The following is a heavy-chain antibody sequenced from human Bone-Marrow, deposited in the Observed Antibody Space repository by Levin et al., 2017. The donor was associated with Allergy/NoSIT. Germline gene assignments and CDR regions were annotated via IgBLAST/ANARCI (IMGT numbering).Heavy chain of an antibody. D-gene: IGHD6-13*01. CDR3: ARGPSGYSSSWYREWGY. J-gene: IGHJ4*02. CDR1: GGSFSGYY. V-gene: IGHV4-34*01. CDR2: INHSGST. Sequence: SETLSLTCAVYGGSFSGYYWSWIRQPPGKGLEWIGEINHSGSTNYNPSLKSRVTISVDTSKNQFSLKLSSVTAADTAVYYCARGPSGYSSSWYREWGYWGQGTLVTVSS.